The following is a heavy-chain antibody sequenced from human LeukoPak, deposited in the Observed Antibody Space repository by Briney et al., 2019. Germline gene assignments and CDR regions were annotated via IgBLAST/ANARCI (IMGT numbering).Heavy chain of an antibody. D-gene: IGHD3-3*01. J-gene: IGHJ4*02. CDR2: ISSNGGGT. CDR3: ARGVRYDFWSGYLY. V-gene: IGHV3-64*01. CDR1: GFTFSSYA. Sequence: GGSLRLSCAASGFTFSSYAMHWVRQAPGKGLEYVSAISSNGGGTYYANSVKGRFTISRDNSKNTLYLQMGSLRAEDMVVYYCARGVRYDFWSGYLYWGQGTLVTVSS.